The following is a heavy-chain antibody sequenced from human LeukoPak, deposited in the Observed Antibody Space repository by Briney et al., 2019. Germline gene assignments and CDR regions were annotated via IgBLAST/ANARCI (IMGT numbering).Heavy chain of an antibody. J-gene: IGHJ6*03. CDR1: GYTFTSYD. Sequence: ASVKVSCKASGYTFTSYDINWVRQATGQGLEWMGWMNPNSGNTGYAQKFRGRVTMTRNTSISTAYMELSSLRSEDTAVYYCAKSTYYDFWSGYYYYYYYMDVWGKGTTVTVSS. D-gene: IGHD3-3*01. V-gene: IGHV1-8*01. CDR2: MNPNSGNT. CDR3: AKSTYYDFWSGYYYYYYYMDV.